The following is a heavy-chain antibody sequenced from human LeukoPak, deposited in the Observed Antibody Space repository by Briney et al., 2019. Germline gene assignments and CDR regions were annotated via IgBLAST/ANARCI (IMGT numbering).Heavy chain of an antibody. D-gene: IGHD6-19*01. CDR1: GFTFSSYG. V-gene: IGHV3-30*18. CDR3: AKSGGPVAGSFDY. CDR2: ISYDGSNK. J-gene: IGHJ4*02. Sequence: GRSLRLSCAASGFTFSSYGMHWVRQAPGRGLEWVAVISYDGSNKYYADSVKGRFTISRDNSKNTLCLQMNSLRAEDTAVYYCAKSGGPVAGSFDYWGQGTLVTVSS.